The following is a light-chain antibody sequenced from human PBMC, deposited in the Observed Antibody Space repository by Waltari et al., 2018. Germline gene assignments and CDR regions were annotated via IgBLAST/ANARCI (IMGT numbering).Light chain of an antibody. V-gene: IGKV1-5*01. CDR1: QSITRW. Sequence: DIQMTQSPSTLSASVGDRVTITCRASQSITRWLAWYPPKPGKPPKHLIYDASSLESGVPSRFSGSGSGTEFTLTISSLQPDDFATYYCQEHVTYWAFGQGTKVEMK. J-gene: IGKJ1*01. CDR3: QEHVTYWA. CDR2: DAS.